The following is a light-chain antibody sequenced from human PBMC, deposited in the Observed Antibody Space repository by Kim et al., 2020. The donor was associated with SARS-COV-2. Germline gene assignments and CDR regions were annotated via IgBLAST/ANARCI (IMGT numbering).Light chain of an antibody. CDR2: GKN. CDR3: QSRDSSDKVV. J-gene: IGLJ2*01. V-gene: IGLV3-19*01. Sequence: SSELTQDPAVSVALGQTVRITCQGDSLRSYYASWNQQKPGQAPVLVIYGKNKRPSGIPDRFSGSSSGNTASLTITGAQAEDEADYYCQSRDSSDKVVFGGGTKLTVL. CDR1: SLRSYY.